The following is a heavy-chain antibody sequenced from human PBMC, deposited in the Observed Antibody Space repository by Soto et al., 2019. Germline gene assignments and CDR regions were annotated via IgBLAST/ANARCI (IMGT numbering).Heavy chain of an antibody. CDR2: INHSGST. Sequence: SETLSLTCAVYGGSFSGYYWSWIRQPPGKGLEWIGEINHSGSTNYNPSLKSRVTISVDTSKNQFSLKLSSVTAADTAVYYCARVGFLEWYVRPYYYYGMDVWGQGTTVTVS. CDR3: ARVGFLEWYVRPYYYYGMDV. CDR1: GGSFSGYY. V-gene: IGHV4-34*01. D-gene: IGHD3-3*01. J-gene: IGHJ6*02.